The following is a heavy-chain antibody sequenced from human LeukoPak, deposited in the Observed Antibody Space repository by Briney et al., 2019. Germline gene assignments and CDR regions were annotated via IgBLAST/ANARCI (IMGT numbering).Heavy chain of an antibody. CDR3: ARQAPGYSYGYVY. V-gene: IGHV4-39*01. CDR1: GGSISSSSYY. J-gene: IGHJ4*02. D-gene: IGHD5-18*01. Sequence: PSETLSLTCTVSGGSISSSSYYWGWIRQPPGKGLECIGSIYYSGSTYYNPSLKSRVTISVDTSKNQFSLKLSSVTAADTAVYYCARQAPGYSYGYVYWGQGTLVTVSS. CDR2: IYYSGST.